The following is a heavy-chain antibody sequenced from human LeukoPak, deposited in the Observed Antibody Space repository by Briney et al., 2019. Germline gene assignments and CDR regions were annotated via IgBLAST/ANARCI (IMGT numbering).Heavy chain of an antibody. CDR2: INPNSGGT. CDR1: GYTFTGYY. CDR3: ARGILDIIVVPAANFDY. D-gene: IGHD2-2*03. V-gene: IGHV1-2*06. Sequence: ASVKVSCKASGYTFTGYYMHWVRQAPGQGLEWMGRINPNSGGTNYAQKFQGRVTMTRDTSISTAYMELSRLRSDDTAVYYCARGILDIIVVPAANFDYWGQGTLVTVSS. J-gene: IGHJ4*02.